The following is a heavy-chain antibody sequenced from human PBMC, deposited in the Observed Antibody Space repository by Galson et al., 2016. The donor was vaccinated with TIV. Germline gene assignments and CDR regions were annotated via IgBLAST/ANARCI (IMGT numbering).Heavy chain of an antibody. D-gene: IGHD5-24*01. Sequence: QSGAEVKKPGESLKISCKGSGYSFTTYWIGWVRQTPGKGLEWMGSIYPGDSDSSYSPSFEGQVTISADRSMKTAYLQWTSLKASDTAIYYCARGGRDGYNYGPEKAIDSWGQGTLVTVSS. CDR1: GYSFTTYW. J-gene: IGHJ4*02. CDR3: ARGGRDGYNYGPEKAIDS. CDR2: IYPGDSDS. V-gene: IGHV5-51*01.